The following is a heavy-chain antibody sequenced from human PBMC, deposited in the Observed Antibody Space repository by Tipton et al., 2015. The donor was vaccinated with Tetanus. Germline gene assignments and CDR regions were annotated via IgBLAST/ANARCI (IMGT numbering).Heavy chain of an antibody. CDR2: ISGNGRST. J-gene: IGHJ2*01. Sequence: GSLRLSCAASGLTISSYAMSWLRQAPGKGLEWVSAISGNGRSTFYADSVKGRFTISRDNSKKTVSLQMQSLRVEDTAIYYCAKLGNPDWYFDLWGRGTLVTVSS. V-gene: IGHV3-23*01. D-gene: IGHD1-26*01. CDR3: AKLGNPDWYFDL. CDR1: GLTISSYA.